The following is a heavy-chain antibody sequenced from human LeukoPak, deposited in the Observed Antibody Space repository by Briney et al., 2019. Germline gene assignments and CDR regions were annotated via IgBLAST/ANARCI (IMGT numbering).Heavy chain of an antibody. CDR2: IYTSGST. CDR3: ARLPHIAVGALDI. V-gene: IGHV4-61*02. J-gene: IGHJ3*02. D-gene: IGHD6-19*01. CDR1: GGSISSGSYY. Sequence: PSETLSLTCTVSGGSISSGSYYWSWIRQPAGKGLEWIGRIYTSGSTNYNPSLKSRVTISVDTSKNQFSLKLSSVTAADTAVYYCARLPHIAVGALDIWGQGTMVTVSS.